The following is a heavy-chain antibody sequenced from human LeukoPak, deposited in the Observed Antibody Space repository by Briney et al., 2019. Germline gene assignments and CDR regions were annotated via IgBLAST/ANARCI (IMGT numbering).Heavy chain of an antibody. CDR2: IIPIFGTS. CDR1: GGTFRTYS. J-gene: IGHJ6*03. Sequence: VASVKVSCKASGGTFRTYSVTWVRQAPGQGLEWMGGIIPIFGTSNYAQKFQGRVKVTTDDATGTAYMELSSLMSEDTAIYYCARVDRYHFYLDVWGKGTPVTVSS. CDR3: ARVDRYHFYLDV. V-gene: IGHV1-69*05.